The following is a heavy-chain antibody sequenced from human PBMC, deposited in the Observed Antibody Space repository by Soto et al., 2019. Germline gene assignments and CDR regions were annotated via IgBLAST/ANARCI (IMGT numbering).Heavy chain of an antibody. CDR2: ISYDGSNK. CDR3: AKELWFGENYYYGMDV. J-gene: IGHJ6*02. D-gene: IGHD3-10*01. V-gene: IGHV3-30*18. Sequence: GGSLRLSCAASGFTFSSYGMHWVRQAPGKGLEWVAVISYDGSNKYYADSVKGRFTISRDNSKNTLYLQMNSLRAEDTAVYYCAKELWFGENYYYGMDVWGQGTTVTVSS. CDR1: GFTFSSYG.